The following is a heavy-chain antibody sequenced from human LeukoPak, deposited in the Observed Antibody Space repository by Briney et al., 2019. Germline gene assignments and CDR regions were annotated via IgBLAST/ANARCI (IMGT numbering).Heavy chain of an antibody. CDR2: IYNGGIT. Sequence: GGSLRLSCAASGFTVSTNYMSWVRQAPGKGLEWVSVIYNGGITHYAASVKGRFTISRDNSKNTLSLQMNSLRAEDTAVYYCARHSGGDSYGYYFDYWGQGTLVTVSS. CDR1: GFTVSTNY. CDR3: ARHSGGDSYGYYFDY. J-gene: IGHJ4*02. V-gene: IGHV3-66*04. D-gene: IGHD2-21*01.